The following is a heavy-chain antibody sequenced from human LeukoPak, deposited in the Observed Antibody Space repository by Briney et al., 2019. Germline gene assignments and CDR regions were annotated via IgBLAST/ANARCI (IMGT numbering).Heavy chain of an antibody. Sequence: PGGSLRLSCAASGFTFSSYAMSWVRQAPGKGLEWVSAISGSGGSTYYADSVKGRFTISRDNSKNTLYLQMNSLRAEDTAVYYCARGSGSYYVVHFDYWGQGTLVTVSS. CDR2: ISGSGGST. CDR3: ARGSGSYYVVHFDY. D-gene: IGHD1-26*01. CDR1: GFTFSSYA. J-gene: IGHJ4*02. V-gene: IGHV3-23*01.